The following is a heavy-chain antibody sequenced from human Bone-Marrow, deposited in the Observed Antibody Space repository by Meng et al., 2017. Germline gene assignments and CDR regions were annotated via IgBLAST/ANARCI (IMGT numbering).Heavy chain of an antibody. D-gene: IGHD2-2*01. J-gene: IGHJ4*02. V-gene: IGHV7-4-1*02. CDR3: TRDGYSDCSRTSCFDF. CDR1: GYPISRYA. Sequence: QCGVELRRPGASVMVSCKASGYPISRYAINWLRQAPGQGLEWMGWISTNNGNPTYAQGFTGRFVFSLDTSVSTAYLQISTLKADDTAVYYCTRDGYSDCSRTSCFDFWGQGTLVTVSS. CDR2: ISTNNGNP.